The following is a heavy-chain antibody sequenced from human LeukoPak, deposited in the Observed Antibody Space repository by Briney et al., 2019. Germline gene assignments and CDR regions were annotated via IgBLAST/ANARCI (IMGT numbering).Heavy chain of an antibody. CDR1: GFTFSSYA. Sequence: GGSLRLSCAASGFTFSSYAMSWVRQAPGKGLEWVSAISGSGGSTYYADSVKGRFTISRDNSKNTLYLQVNSLRAEDTAVYYCAKDSEGASGWYVVGIDYWGQGTLVTVSS. J-gene: IGHJ4*02. CDR3: AKDSEGASGWYVVGIDY. CDR2: ISGSGGST. D-gene: IGHD6-19*01. V-gene: IGHV3-23*01.